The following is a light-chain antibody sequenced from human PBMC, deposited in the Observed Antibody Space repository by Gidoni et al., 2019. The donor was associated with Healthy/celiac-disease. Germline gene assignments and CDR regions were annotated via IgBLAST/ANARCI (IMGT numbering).Light chain of an antibody. J-gene: IGKJ4*01. V-gene: IGKV3-11*01. Sequence: IVLPQSPATLSLSPGDRATLSCRASQSVSSYLAWYHQKPGQAPSLLIYEASNRATGIPARFSGSGSGTDFTLTISSLEPEDFAVYYCQQRSNWPRTFGGGTKVEIK. CDR1: QSVSSY. CDR2: EAS. CDR3: QQRSNWPRT.